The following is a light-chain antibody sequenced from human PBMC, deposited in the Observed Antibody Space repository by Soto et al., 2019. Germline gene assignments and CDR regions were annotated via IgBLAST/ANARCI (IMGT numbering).Light chain of an antibody. CDR2: EGG. J-gene: IGLJ1*01. Sequence: QSVLTQPASVSGSFGQSITISCTGTSGDIGTYDIVSWYQLHPGRAPKLLIYEGGKRPSGVSDRFSGSKSVNTASLTISGLQADDEADYYCTSYTSGSTLYVFGTGTKVTVL. V-gene: IGLV2-14*02. CDR3: TSYTSGSTLYV. CDR1: SGDIGTYDI.